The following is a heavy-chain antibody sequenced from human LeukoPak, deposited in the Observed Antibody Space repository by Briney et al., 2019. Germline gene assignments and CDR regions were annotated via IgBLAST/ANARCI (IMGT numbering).Heavy chain of an antibody. V-gene: IGHV1-69*04. Sequence: GPSVNVSCTASGGTFSSYAISWVRQAPGQGLEWMGRIIPILGVANYAKKCQGRVTITADNSTSTAYMELSSLRSEDTAVYYCARVSLEGYSSGWQPEGMDVWGEGTTVTVSS. J-gene: IGHJ6*01. CDR2: IIPILGVA. CDR3: ARVSLEGYSSGWQPEGMDV. CDR1: GGTFSSYA. D-gene: IGHD6-19*01.